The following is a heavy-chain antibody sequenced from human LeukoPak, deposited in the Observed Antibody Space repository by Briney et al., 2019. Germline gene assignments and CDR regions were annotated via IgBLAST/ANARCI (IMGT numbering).Heavy chain of an antibody. J-gene: IGHJ4*02. V-gene: IGHV3-21*01. D-gene: IGHD3-16*02. Sequence: GGSLRLSCAASGFTFSSYSMNWVRQAPGKGLEWVPSISSSSSYIYYADSVKGRFTISRDNAKNSLYLQMSSLRAEDTAVYYCARGGRIMITFGGVIVNYWGQGTLVTVSS. CDR3: ARGGRIMITFGGVIVNY. CDR2: ISSSSSYI. CDR1: GFTFSSYS.